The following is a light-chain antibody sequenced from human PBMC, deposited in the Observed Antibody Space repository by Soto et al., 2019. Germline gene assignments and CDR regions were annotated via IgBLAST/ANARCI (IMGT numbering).Light chain of an antibody. CDR1: QSVSIY. V-gene: IGKV3-11*01. CDR2: DAS. Sequence: EIVLTPSPGTLSLSPGDIATHSCRVSQSVSIYLDWYQQKPGQAPRLLIYDASNRFTGIPAGFTGSGSGTDFTLTISSVEPEDFAVYDFQPRVAWLTFCGVTKLEIK. J-gene: IGKJ4*01. CDR3: QPRVAWLT.